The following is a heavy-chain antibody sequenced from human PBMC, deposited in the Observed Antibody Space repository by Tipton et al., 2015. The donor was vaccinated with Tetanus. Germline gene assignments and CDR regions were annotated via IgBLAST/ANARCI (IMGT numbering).Heavy chain of an antibody. D-gene: IGHD4-23*01. J-gene: IGHJ6*02. Sequence: SLRLSCAASGFTFSSYAMSWVRQAPGKGLEWVSAISGSGGGTYYADSVKGRFTISRDNSKNTLYLQMNSLRAEDTAVYYCANSWVVTREEMRGGMDGWGQGTTVTVSS. V-gene: IGHV3-23*01. CDR1: GFTFSSYA. CDR2: ISGSGGGT. CDR3: ANSWVVTREEMRGGMDG.